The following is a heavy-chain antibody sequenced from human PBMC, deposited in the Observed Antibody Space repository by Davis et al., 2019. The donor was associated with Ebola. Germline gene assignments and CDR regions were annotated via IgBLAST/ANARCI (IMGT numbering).Heavy chain of an antibody. D-gene: IGHD3-10*01. CDR3: AHRQATMFQGALNWFDP. J-gene: IGHJ5*02. CDR1: GFSLTTSGVG. Sequence: SGPTLVKPTETLTLTCTFSGFSLTTSGVGVGWMRQPPGKALEWLALIYWDDYKRYRPSLKSRLSITKDTSKNQVVLTMTNMDPVDTGTYYCAHRQATMFQGALNWFDPWGQGTLVTVSS. V-gene: IGHV2-5*02. CDR2: IYWDDYK.